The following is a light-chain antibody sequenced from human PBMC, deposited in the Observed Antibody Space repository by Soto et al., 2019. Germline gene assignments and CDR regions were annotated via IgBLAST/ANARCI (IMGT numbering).Light chain of an antibody. CDR1: SSDVGGYNS. Sequence: QSVLTQPASVSGSPGQSITISCTGTSSDVGGYNSVSWYRQDPGKAPKLMIYDVTNRPSGVSNRFSGSTSGNTASLTISGLQAEDEADYFCSSFTSSITYVFGAGTKVTV. V-gene: IGLV2-14*01. CDR3: SSFTSSITYV. J-gene: IGLJ1*01. CDR2: DVT.